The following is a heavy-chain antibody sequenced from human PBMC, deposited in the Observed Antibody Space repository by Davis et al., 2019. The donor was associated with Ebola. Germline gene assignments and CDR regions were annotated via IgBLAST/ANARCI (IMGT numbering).Heavy chain of an antibody. V-gene: IGHV1-46*01. CDR3: ARDGAVAKLFDY. D-gene: IGHD6-19*01. CDR2: INPSGGST. J-gene: IGHJ4*02. CDR1: GGTFSSYV. Sequence: ASVKVSCKASGGTFSSYVINWVRQAPGQGLEWMGIINPSGGSTSYAQKFQGRVTMTRDTSTSTVYMELSSLRSEDTAVYYCARDGAVAKLFDYWGQGTLVTVSS.